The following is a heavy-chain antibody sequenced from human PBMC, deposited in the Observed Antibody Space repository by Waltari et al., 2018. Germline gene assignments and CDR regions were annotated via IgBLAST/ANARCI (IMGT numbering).Heavy chain of an antibody. CDR2: FHITEGS. D-gene: IGHD5-12*01. Sequence: QVRLQESGPGLVKPSETLSLICTVSGGSIETSYWNWIRQPAGKGLEWIGRFHITEGSNYNPSLKTRVTMSADTSKNQFSLKVSSVTAADTAMYYCARGSGGYPDYWGQGTLVTVSS. CDR1: GGSIETSY. CDR3: ARGSGGYPDY. J-gene: IGHJ4*02. V-gene: IGHV4-4*07.